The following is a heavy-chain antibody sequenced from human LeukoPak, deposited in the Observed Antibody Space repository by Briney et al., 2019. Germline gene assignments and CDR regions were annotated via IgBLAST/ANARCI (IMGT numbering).Heavy chain of an antibody. CDR2: IYYSGST. J-gene: IGHJ5*02. CDR3: ASEVVVVTAYAGWFDP. Sequence: SETLSLTCTVSGGSISGSSYYWGWIRQPPGKGLEWIGSIYYSGSTNYNPSLKSRVTISVDTSKNQFSLKLSSVTAADTAVYYCASEVVVVTAYAGWFDPWGQGTLVTVSS. D-gene: IGHD2-21*02. V-gene: IGHV4-39*07. CDR1: GGSISGSSYY.